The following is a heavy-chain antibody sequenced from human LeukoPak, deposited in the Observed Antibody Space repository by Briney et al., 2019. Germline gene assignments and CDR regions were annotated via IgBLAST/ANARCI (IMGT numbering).Heavy chain of an antibody. CDR1: GGTFSSYA. D-gene: IGHD3-3*01. CDR2: IIPIFGTA. CDR3: ARGGDDFWSGYRRPNWFDP. V-gene: IGHV1-69*05. J-gene: IGHJ5*02. Sequence: ASVKVSCKASGGTFSSYAISWVRQAPGQGLEWMGRIIPIFGTANYAQKFQGRVTITTDESTSTAYMELSSLRYEDTAVYYCARGGDDFWSGYRRPNWFDPWGQGTLVTVSS.